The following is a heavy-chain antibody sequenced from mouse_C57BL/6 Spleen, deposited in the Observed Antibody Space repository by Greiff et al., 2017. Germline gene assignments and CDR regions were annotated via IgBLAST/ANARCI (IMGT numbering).Heavy chain of an antibody. Sequence: DVKLVESEGGLVQPGSSMKLSCTASGFTFSDYYMAWVRQVPEKGLEWVANINYDGSSTYYLDSLKSRFIISRDNAKNILYLQMSSLKSEDTATYYCARDGYGSSLYWYFDVWGTGTTVTVSS. D-gene: IGHD1-1*01. J-gene: IGHJ1*03. CDR2: INYDGSST. CDR1: GFTFSDYY. CDR3: ARDGYGSSLYWYFDV. V-gene: IGHV5-16*01.